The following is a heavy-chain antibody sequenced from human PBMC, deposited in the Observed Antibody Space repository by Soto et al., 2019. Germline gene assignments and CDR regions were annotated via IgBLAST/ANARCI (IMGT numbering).Heavy chain of an antibody. CDR1: GFTYTSSA. J-gene: IGHJ6*02. CDR3: AAVLGSKDYYYYYGMDV. D-gene: IGHD3-16*01. Sequence: GASVKVSCKASGFTYTSSAVQWVRQARGQRLEWIGWIVVGSGNTNYAQKFQERVTITRDMSTSTAYMELSSLRSEDTAVYYCAAVLGSKDYYYYYGMDVWGQGTTVTVSS. V-gene: IGHV1-58*01. CDR2: IVVGSGNT.